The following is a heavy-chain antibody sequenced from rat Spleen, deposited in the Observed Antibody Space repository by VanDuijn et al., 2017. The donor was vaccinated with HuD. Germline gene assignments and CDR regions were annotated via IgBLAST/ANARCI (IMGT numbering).Heavy chain of an antibody. Sequence: EVQLVESGGGLVQPGRSLKLSCAASGFTFSSFPMAWVRQAPKKGLEWVATISSSGGSTYYRDSVKGRFTISRDIAKTTLYLHMTSLRSEDTATYYCTRGGYFRHWGQGVMVTVSS. D-gene: IGHD2-5*01. CDR1: GFTFSSFP. J-gene: IGHJ2*01. CDR2: ISSSGGST. CDR3: TRGGYFRH. V-gene: IGHV5-46*01.